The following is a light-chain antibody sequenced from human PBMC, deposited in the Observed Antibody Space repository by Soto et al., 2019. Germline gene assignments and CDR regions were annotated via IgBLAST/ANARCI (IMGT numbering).Light chain of an antibody. CDR3: QQFNSYTRT. CDR1: QDISDL. J-gene: IGKJ1*01. CDR2: HAF. Sequence: DIQLTQSPSFLSASVGDRVTVTCRASQDISDLLAWYQQKPGKAPKLLISHAFTLQSGVPSRFSDSGSGTEFTLTISSLQPEDFAIYYCQQFNSYTRTFGQGTKVDIK. V-gene: IGKV1-9*01.